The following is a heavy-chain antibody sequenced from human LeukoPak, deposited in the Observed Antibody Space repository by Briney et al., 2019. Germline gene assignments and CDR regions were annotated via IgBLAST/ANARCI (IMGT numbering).Heavy chain of an antibody. Sequence: GASVKVSCKASGGTSISYAINWVRQAAGQGLEWMGEIIPMFGTATYAQKFQGRVTITADESTSTAYMELSSLRSEDTAVYYCARQYSAILTGYHRGEPYWYFDLWGRGTLVTVSS. CDR2: IIPMFGTA. CDR3: ARQYSAILTGYHRGEPYWYFDL. D-gene: IGHD3-9*01. CDR1: GGTSISYA. V-gene: IGHV1-69*13. J-gene: IGHJ2*01.